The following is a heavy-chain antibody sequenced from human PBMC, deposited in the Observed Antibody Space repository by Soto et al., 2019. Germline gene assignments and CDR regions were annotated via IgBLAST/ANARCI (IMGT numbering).Heavy chain of an antibody. Sequence: EVQLVESGGGLVQPGGSLRLSCAVSGFTVSNFYMTWVRQAPGKGLEWVSVISSGGSTYYADSVKGRFTISRDNSKNTLFLEKNSLRAGDTAVYYRARDTFGGAYDFWHGGQGTLVTVSS. V-gene: IGHV3-66*01. D-gene: IGHD3-3*01. CDR3: ARDTFGGAYDFWH. CDR1: GFTVSNFY. J-gene: IGHJ4*01. CDR2: ISSGGST.